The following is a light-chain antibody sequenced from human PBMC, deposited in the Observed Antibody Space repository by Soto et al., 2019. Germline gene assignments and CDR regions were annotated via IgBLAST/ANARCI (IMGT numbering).Light chain of an antibody. Sequence: QSALTQPASVSGSPGQSVTISCTGTSSDIGGYRYVSWYQQRPGKAPKLMIHDVTNRPSGVSDRFSGSKSGNTASLTISGLQAEDEADYYCTSYTSDSAVIFGGVTKLTVL. CDR1: SSDIGGYRY. V-gene: IGLV2-14*03. CDR3: TSYTSDSAVI. J-gene: IGLJ2*01. CDR2: DVT.